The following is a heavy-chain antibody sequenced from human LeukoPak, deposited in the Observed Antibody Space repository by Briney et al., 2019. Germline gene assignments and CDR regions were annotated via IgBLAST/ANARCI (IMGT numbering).Heavy chain of an antibody. Sequence: SETLSLTCTVSGGSVTSHYWSWIRQPPGKRLEWIGYISYSGNTNYNPSLKSRVTISVDTSKNQFSLKLSSVTAADTVMYYCASGYSYGQFDYCGQGTLVTVSS. CDR2: ISYSGNT. CDR3: ASGYSYGQFDY. CDR1: GGSVTSHY. D-gene: IGHD5-18*01. V-gene: IGHV4-59*08. J-gene: IGHJ4*02.